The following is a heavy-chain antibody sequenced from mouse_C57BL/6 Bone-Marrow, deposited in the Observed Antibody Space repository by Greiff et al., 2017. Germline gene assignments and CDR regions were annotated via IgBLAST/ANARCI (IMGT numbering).Heavy chain of an antibody. Sequence: QVQLQQSGAELVRPGASVTLSCKASGYTFTDYEMHWVKQTPVHGLEWIGAIDPETGGTAYNQKFKGKAILTADKSSSTAYMELRSLTSEDSAVYYCTRWDYGNYNFDYWGQGTTLTVSS. D-gene: IGHD2-1*01. V-gene: IGHV1-15*01. CDR2: IDPETGGT. CDR1: GYTFTDYE. J-gene: IGHJ2*01. CDR3: TRWDYGNYNFDY.